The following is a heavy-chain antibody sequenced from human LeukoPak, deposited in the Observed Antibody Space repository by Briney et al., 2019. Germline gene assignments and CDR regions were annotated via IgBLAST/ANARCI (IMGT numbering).Heavy chain of an antibody. CDR2: IYYRSKWYT. V-gene: IGHV6-1*01. CDR3: ARLGSGSNY. Sequence: SQTLSLTCAISGDSVSSNSAAWIWIRQSPSRGLEWLGRIYYRSKWYTEYAVSVKSRITINPDTFKNQFSLQLSSVNPEDTAVYYCARLGSGSNYWGQGTLVTVSS. D-gene: IGHD3-10*01. J-gene: IGHJ4*02. CDR1: GDSVSSNSAA.